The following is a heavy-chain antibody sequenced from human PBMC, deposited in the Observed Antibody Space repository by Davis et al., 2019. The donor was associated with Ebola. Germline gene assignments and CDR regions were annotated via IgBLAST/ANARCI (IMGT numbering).Heavy chain of an antibody. CDR3: AKAAMVGLHDAFDI. Sequence: SQTLSLTCAVYGGSFSGYYWGWIRQPPGKGLEWIGSIYYSGSTYYNPSLKSRVTISVDTSKNQFSLKLSSVTAADTAVYYCAKAAMVGLHDAFDIWGQGTMVTVSS. V-gene: IGHV4-39*01. D-gene: IGHD5-18*01. CDR2: IYYSGST. CDR1: GGSFSGYY. J-gene: IGHJ3*02.